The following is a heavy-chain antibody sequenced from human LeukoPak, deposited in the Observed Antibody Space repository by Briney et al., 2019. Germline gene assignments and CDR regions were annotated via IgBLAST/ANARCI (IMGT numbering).Heavy chain of an antibody. Sequence: PSESLSLTCTVSGGSISSYYWSWIRQPPGKGLEWIGYMYYRGSTNYNPSLKSRVTISVDTSKNQFSLKLSSVTAADTAVYYCARHSGSFYDFDSWGQGTLVTVSS. CDR3: ARHSGSFYDFDS. J-gene: IGHJ4*02. CDR2: MYYRGST. CDR1: GGSISSYY. D-gene: IGHD1-26*01. V-gene: IGHV4-59*08.